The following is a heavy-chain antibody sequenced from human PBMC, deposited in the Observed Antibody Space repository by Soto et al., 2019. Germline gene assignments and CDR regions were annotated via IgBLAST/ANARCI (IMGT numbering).Heavy chain of an antibody. D-gene: IGHD1-26*01. J-gene: IGHJ4*02. V-gene: IGHV1-3*01. CDR2: INAANGIT. Sequence: SVNVSCKASGYTFTNYAIHWVRQAPGQRLEWMAWINAANGITKSSQKFQGRVTFTRDTSASTAYMELSSLESEDTALYYCARAGLSTTGDYWGQGTLVTVSS. CDR1: GYTFTNYA. CDR3: ARAGLSTTGDY.